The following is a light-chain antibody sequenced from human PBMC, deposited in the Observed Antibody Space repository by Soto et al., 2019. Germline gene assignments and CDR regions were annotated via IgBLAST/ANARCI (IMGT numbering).Light chain of an antibody. V-gene: IGLV1-40*01. CDR2: ENN. J-gene: IGLJ1*01. CDR3: QSYDSSLSGYV. CDR1: SSNIGAGYE. Sequence: QSVLTQPPSVSEAPGQRVTISCTGSSSNIGAGYEAHWYQQVPGTAPKLLIYENNNRPSGVHDLFSGSKSGTSASLAITGRQAEDEAEYYCQSYDSSLSGYVFGTGTKLTVL.